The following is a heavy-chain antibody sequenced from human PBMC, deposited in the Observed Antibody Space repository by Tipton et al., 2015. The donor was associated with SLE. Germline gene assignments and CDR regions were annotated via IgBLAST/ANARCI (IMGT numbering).Heavy chain of an antibody. CDR3: ATAGGYDYGYFDY. J-gene: IGHJ4*02. CDR2: ISHDGSNK. CDR1: GFTFSSYG. Sequence: RSLRLSCAASGFTFSSYGMHWVRQAPGKGLEWVAVISHDGSNKYYADSVKGRFTISRDNSKNTLYLQMNSLRAEDTAVYYCATAGGYDYGYFDYWGQGTLVTVSS. D-gene: IGHD5-12*01. V-gene: IGHV3-30*12.